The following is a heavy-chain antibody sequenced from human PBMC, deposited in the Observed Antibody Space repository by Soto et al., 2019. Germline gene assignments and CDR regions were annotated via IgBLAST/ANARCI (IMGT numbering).Heavy chain of an antibody. CDR1: GGSISSSSYY. D-gene: IGHD3-9*01. V-gene: IGHV4-39*01. Sequence: PSETLSLTCTVSGGSISSSSYYWGWIRQPPGKGLEWIGSIYYSGSTYYNPSLKSRVTISVDTSKNQFSLKLSSVTAADTAVYYCARHEGRRDYDILTGYYAISGSLFDPWGQGTLVTVSS. CDR3: ARHEGRRDYDILTGYYAISGSLFDP. J-gene: IGHJ5*02. CDR2: IYYSGST.